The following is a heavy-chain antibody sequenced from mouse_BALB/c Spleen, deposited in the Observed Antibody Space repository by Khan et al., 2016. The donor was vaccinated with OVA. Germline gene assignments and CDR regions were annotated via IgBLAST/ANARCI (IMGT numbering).Heavy chain of an antibody. V-gene: IGHV2-6-1*01. Sequence: VQLQESGPGLVAPSQSLSITCTISGFSLTNYGVHWVRQPLGKGLEWLVVIWSDGSTTYNSALKSRLTISKDNSESQVFLKMNSLQTDDTAMYFCARQPYYHYNIMDYWGQGTSVTVSS. CDR3: ARQPYYHYNIMDY. CDR2: IWSDGST. D-gene: IGHD2-10*01. CDR1: GFSLTNYG. J-gene: IGHJ4*01.